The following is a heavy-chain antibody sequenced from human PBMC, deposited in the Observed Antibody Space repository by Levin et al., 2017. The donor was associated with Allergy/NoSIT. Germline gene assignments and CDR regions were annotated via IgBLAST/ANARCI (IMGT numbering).Heavy chain of an antibody. J-gene: IGHJ3*02. CDR1: GFTFSSYA. Sequence: GESLKISCAASGFTFSSYAMTWVRQAPGKGLECVSAVDSSASTYYADSVKGRFTISRDNSKNTVYLQMNSLRAEDTALYYCAKSWSGWANDAVHIWGQGTMVTVSS. V-gene: IGHV3-23*01. D-gene: IGHD6-19*01. CDR2: VDSSAST. CDR3: AKSWSGWANDAVHI.